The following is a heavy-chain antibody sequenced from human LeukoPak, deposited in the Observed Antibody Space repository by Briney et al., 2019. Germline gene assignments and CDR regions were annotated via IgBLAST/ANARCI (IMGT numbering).Heavy chain of an antibody. CDR3: AKVSVERVIVEPAKTDNWFDP. Sequence: PGGSLRLSCAASGFTFTNYVMSWVRQPPGKGLEWVSVISGSGGSTYYADSVKGRFTISRDNSKNTLYLQMNSLRAEDTAVYYCAKVSVERVIVEPAKTDNWFDPWGQGTLVTVSS. D-gene: IGHD2-2*01. CDR2: ISGSGGST. J-gene: IGHJ5*02. CDR1: GFTFTNYV. V-gene: IGHV3-23*01.